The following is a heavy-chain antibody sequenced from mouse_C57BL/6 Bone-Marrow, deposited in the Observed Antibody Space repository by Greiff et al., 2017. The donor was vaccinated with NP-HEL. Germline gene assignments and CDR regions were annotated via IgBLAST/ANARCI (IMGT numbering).Heavy chain of an antibody. CDR3: ARGYGSSRFEFAY. Sequence: QVQLQQSGAELVRPGTSVKMSCKASGYTFTNYWIGWAKQRPGHGLEWIGDIYPGGGYTNYNEKFKGKATLTVDTSSSTAYMELHSLTSEDSAVYFCARGYGSSRFEFAYWGQGTLVTVSA. CDR1: GYTFTNYW. V-gene: IGHV1-63*01. CDR2: IYPGGGYT. D-gene: IGHD1-1*01. J-gene: IGHJ3*01.